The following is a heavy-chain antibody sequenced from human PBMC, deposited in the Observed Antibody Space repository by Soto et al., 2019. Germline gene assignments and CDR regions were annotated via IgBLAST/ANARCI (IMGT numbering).Heavy chain of an antibody. Sequence: EVQLVESGGGLVKPGGSLRLSCAASGFTFSSYSINWVRQAPGKGLEWVSSISSSSSYIYYADSVKGRFTISRDNAKNSLYLQMTSLRAEDTAVYYCARLTSYDSSSYYCYWGQGSLVTVSS. V-gene: IGHV3-21*01. CDR1: GFTFSSYS. D-gene: IGHD3-22*01. CDR3: ARLTSYDSSSYYCY. CDR2: ISSSSSYI. J-gene: IGHJ4*02.